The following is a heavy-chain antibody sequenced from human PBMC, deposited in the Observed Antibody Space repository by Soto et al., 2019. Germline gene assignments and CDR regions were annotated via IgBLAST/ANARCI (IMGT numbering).Heavy chain of an antibody. Sequence: GGSLRLSCAASGFTFSSYALSWVRQAPEKEQEWVLAISGSGGSTYYADAVKGRFTVSRDNSKNTLYLQMNSLRVEDTAVYYCAKGMTSSGTYYKSYYFDYWGQGTLVTVSS. J-gene: IGHJ4*02. D-gene: IGHD1-26*01. CDR1: GFTFSSYA. CDR3: AKGMTSSGTYYKSYYFDY. CDR2: ISGSGGST. V-gene: IGHV3-23*01.